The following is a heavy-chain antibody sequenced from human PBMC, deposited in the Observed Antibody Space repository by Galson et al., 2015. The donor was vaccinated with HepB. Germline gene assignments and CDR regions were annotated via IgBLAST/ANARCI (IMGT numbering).Heavy chain of an antibody. D-gene: IGHD3-10*01. Sequence: SLRLSCAASGFTFSGDNMNWVRQAPGKGLEWVSSISSSSRYIYYADSVKGRFTISRDNAKKSMYLQMNSLRAEDTAVYYCARENFRGVRGGDFYHYYYIDVWGKGTTVTVSS. CDR3: ARENFRGVRGGDFYHYYYIDV. CDR2: ISSSSRYI. V-gene: IGHV3-21*01. CDR1: GFTFSGDN. J-gene: IGHJ6*03.